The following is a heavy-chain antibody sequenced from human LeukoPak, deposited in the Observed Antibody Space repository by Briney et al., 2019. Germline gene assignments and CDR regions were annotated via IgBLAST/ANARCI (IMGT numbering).Heavy chain of an antibody. Sequence: ASVKVSCKASGYTFTSYGINWVRQAPGQGLEWMGWMNPNSGNTGYAQKFQGRVTMTRNTSISTAYMELSSLRSEDTAVYYCARGLSGYSYGYWFDPWGQGTLVTVSS. CDR2: MNPNSGNT. V-gene: IGHV1-8*02. D-gene: IGHD5-18*01. CDR1: GYTFTSYG. CDR3: ARGLSGYSYGYWFDP. J-gene: IGHJ5*02.